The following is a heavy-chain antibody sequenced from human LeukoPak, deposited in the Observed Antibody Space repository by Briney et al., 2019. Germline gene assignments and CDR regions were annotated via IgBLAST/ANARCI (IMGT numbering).Heavy chain of an antibody. CDR1: GFTFSSYW. Sequence: GGSLRLSCAASGFTFSSYWMSWVRQAPGKGLEWVANIKQDGSEKYYVDSVKGRFTISRDNAKNSLYLQMNSLRAEDTAVYYCARDKWGYSSSSDYWGQGTLVTVSS. V-gene: IGHV3-7*01. J-gene: IGHJ4*02. CDR2: IKQDGSEK. D-gene: IGHD6-13*01. CDR3: ARDKWGYSSSSDY.